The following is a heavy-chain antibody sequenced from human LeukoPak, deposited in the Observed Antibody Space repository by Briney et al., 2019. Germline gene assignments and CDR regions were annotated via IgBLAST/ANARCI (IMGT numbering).Heavy chain of an antibody. J-gene: IGHJ3*02. CDR2: IKQDGSEK. CDR1: GFTLSTAS. CDR3: ARVDGYDAFDI. V-gene: IGHV3-7*01. Sequence: GGSLRLSCVVSGFTLSTASMNWVRQAPGKGLEWVANIKQDGSEKYYVDSVKGRFTISRDNAKNSLYLQMNSLRAEDTAVYYCARVDGYDAFDIWGQGTMVTVSS. D-gene: IGHD5-18*01.